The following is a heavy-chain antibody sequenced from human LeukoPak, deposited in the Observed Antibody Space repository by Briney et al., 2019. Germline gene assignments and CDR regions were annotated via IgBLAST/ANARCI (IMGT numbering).Heavy chain of an antibody. CDR3: ARGGLGFAY. V-gene: IGHV4-39*07. CDR2: IYYSGST. J-gene: IGHJ4*02. Sequence: SETLSLTCTVSGGSISSSSYYWGWIRQPPGKGLEWIGGIYYSGSTYYNPSLKSRVTISVDTSKNQFSLKLSSVTAADTAVYYCARGGLGFAYWGQGTLVTVSS. CDR1: GGSISSSSYY. D-gene: IGHD5-12*01.